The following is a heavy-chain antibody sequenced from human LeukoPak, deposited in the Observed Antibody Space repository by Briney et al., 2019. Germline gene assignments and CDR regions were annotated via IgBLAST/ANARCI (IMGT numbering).Heavy chain of an antibody. CDR1: GYTFTSYG. Sequence: ASVTVSCKASGYTFTSYGISWVRQAPGQGLEWMGWISAYNGNTNYAQKLQGRVTMTTDTSTSTTYMELRSLRSDDTAVYYCARGAGYGGNLYFQHWGQGTLVTVSS. V-gene: IGHV1-18*01. CDR3: ARGAGYGGNLYFQH. CDR2: ISAYNGNT. D-gene: IGHD4-23*01. J-gene: IGHJ1*01.